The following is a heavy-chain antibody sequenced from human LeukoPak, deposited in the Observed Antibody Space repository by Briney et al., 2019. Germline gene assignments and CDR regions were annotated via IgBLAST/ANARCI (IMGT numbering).Heavy chain of an antibody. V-gene: IGHV3-30-3*01. CDR1: GFTFSNAW. J-gene: IGHJ4*02. Sequence: GGSLRLSCAASGFTFSNAWMSWVRQAPGKGLEWVAVISYDGSNKYYADSVKGRFTISRDNSKNTLYLQMNSLRAEDTAVYYCAREWQWLEGDYWGQGTLVTVSS. D-gene: IGHD6-19*01. CDR2: ISYDGSNK. CDR3: AREWQWLEGDY.